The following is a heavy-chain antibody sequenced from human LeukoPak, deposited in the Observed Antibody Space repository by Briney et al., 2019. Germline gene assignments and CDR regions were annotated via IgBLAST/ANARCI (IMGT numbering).Heavy chain of an antibody. J-gene: IGHJ3*02. CDR2: ISWNSGSI. Sequence: PGGSLRLSCAASGFTFDDYAMHWVRQAPGKGLEWVSGISWNSGSIGYADSVKGRFTISRDNAKNSLYLQMNSLRAEDMALYYCAKGAFDIWGQGTMVTVSS. V-gene: IGHV3-9*03. CDR3: AKGAFDI. CDR1: GFTFDDYA.